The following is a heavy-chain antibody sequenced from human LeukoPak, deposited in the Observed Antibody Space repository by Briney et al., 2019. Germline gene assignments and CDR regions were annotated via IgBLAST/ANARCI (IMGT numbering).Heavy chain of an antibody. CDR1: GFTFSSYS. CDR2: ISSSSSYI. CDR3: ARDFYSDSWSGYWS. Sequence: GGSMRLSCAASGFTFSSYSMNWVRQAPGKGLEWVSSISSSSSYIYYADSVKGRFTISRDNAKNSLYLQMNSLRAEDTAVYYCARDFYSDSWSGYWSWGQGTLVTVSS. D-gene: IGHD3-3*01. J-gene: IGHJ4*02. V-gene: IGHV3-21*01.